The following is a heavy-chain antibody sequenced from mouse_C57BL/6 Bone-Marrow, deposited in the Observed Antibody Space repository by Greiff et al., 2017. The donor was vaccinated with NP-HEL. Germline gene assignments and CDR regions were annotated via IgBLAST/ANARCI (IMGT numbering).Heavy chain of an antibody. CDR2: ILPSIGRN. CDR3: ARSEILRAFGSSRYYAMDY. CDR1: DSEVFPIAY. D-gene: IGHD1-1*01. V-gene: IGHV15-2*01. Sequence: QVQLKQFGSELRSPGSSVKLSCKDFDSEVFPIAYMSWVRQTPGHGFEWIGDILPSIGRNIYGEKFEDKATLDADTLSNTAYLELNSLTSEASAIYYWARSEILRAFGSSRYYAMDYWGQGTSVTVSS. J-gene: IGHJ4*01.